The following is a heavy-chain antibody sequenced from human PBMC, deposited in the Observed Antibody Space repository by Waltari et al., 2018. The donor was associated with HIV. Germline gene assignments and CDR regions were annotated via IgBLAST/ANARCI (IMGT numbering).Heavy chain of an antibody. J-gene: IGHJ4*02. Sequence: EVQLVESGGGLVQPGGSLRLSCAASGFTFSSYWMSWVRQAPGKGLEGVANKKQDGSEEYYVDSVNGRFTSSRDNAENSLYLQMNSLRAEDTAVYYCARGGFYGSGSKVNWGQGTLVTVSS. CDR1: GFTFSSYW. CDR2: KKQDGSEE. CDR3: ARGGFYGSGSKVN. V-gene: IGHV3-7*04. D-gene: IGHD3-10*01.